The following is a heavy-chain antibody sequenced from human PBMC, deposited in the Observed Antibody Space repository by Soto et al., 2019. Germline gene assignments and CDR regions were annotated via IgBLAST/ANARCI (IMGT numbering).Heavy chain of an antibody. J-gene: IGHJ6*03. D-gene: IGHD2-15*01. CDR3: TTAQAAPNYYYYYYMDV. CDR2: IKSKTDGGTT. CDR1: GFTFSNAW. V-gene: IGHV3-15*01. Sequence: GGSLRLSCAASGFTFSNAWMSWVRQAPGKGLEWVGRIKSKTDGGTTDYAAPVKGRFTISRDDSKRTLYLQMNSLKTEDTAVYYCTTAQAAPNYYYYYYMDVWGKGTTVTVSS.